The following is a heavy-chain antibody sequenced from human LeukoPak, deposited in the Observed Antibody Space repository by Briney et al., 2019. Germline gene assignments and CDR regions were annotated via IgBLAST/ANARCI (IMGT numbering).Heavy chain of an antibody. CDR3: ARTAYYYDSSGRDYFGY. CDR2: IYHSGST. J-gene: IGHJ4*02. D-gene: IGHD3-22*01. CDR1: GYSISSGYY. V-gene: IGHV4-38-2*02. Sequence: SETLSLTCNVSGYSISSGYYWGWIRQPPGKGLEWIGSIYHSGSTYYNPSLESRVTISVDTSKNQFSLKLSSVTAADTAVYYCARTAYYYDSSGRDYFGYWGQGTLVTVSS.